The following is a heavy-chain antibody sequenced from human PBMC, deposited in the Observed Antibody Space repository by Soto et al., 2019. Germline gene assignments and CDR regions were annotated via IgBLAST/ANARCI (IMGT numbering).Heavy chain of an antibody. CDR1: GASPSDNY. Sequence: XETLSLACAVYGASPSDNYCNWLRQPPGKGFEWIGEINHSGNTNYNPSLRSRVTISIDTSKNQLSLNLRSVSASDTAVYYCARGRGEFDDWGQGTTVTVSS. V-gene: IGHV4-34*01. D-gene: IGHD2-21*01. J-gene: IGHJ5*02. CDR2: INHSGNT. CDR3: ARGRGEFDD.